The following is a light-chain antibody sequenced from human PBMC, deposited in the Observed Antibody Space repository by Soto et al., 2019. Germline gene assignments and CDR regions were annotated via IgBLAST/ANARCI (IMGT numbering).Light chain of an antibody. V-gene: IGKV3-15*01. CDR1: QSVGNN. J-gene: IGKJ3*01. Sequence: EIVMTQSPATLSVSPGERATLSCRASQSVGNNLAWYQQKPGQVPRLLIYGASTRATGIPARFSGSGSGTEFTLTISSLQSEDFAVYYCQQYNNWHFTFGPGTKVDIK. CDR2: GAS. CDR3: QQYNNWHFT.